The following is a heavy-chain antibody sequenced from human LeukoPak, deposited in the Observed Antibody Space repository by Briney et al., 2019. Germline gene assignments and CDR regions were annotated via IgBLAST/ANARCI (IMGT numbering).Heavy chain of an antibody. Sequence: GGSLRLSCAASGFTFSSYWMHWVRQAPGKGLVWVSRIKSDGSGTSYADSVKGRFTISRDNAKNTLYLQMNSLRAEDTAVYYCAREIHGGNTGVFDYWGQGTLVTVSS. D-gene: IGHD4-23*01. CDR3: AREIHGGNTGVFDY. CDR1: GFTFSSYW. J-gene: IGHJ4*02. CDR2: IKSDGSGT. V-gene: IGHV3-74*01.